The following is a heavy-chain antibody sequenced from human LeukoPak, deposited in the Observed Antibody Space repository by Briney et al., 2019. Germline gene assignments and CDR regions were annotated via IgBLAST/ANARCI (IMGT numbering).Heavy chain of an antibody. CDR2: IIPIFGTA. CDR1: GGTFSSYA. Sequence: SVKVSCKASGGTFSSYAISWVRQAPGQGLEWMGRIIPIFGTANYAQKFQGRVTITTDESTSTAYMELSSLRSDDTAVYYCAREYSSGWEVFDYWGQGTLVTVSS. CDR3: AREYSSGWEVFDY. J-gene: IGHJ4*02. V-gene: IGHV1-69*05. D-gene: IGHD6-19*01.